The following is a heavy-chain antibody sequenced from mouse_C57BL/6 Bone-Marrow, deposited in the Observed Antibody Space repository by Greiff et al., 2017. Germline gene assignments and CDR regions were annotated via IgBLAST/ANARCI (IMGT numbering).Heavy chain of an antibody. D-gene: IGHD1-2*01. Sequence: EVMLVESGGGLVQPGGSLSLSCAASGFTFTDYYMSWVRQPPGKALEWLGFIRNKANGYTTEYSASVKGRFTISRDNSQSILYLQMNALRAEDRAAYYCARYYYGVGYFDYWGQGTTLTVSS. CDR3: ARYYYGVGYFDY. J-gene: IGHJ2*01. V-gene: IGHV7-3*01. CDR2: IRNKANGYTT. CDR1: GFTFTDYY.